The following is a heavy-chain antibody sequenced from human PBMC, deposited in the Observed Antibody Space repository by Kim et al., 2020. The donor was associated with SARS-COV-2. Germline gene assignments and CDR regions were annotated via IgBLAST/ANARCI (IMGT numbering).Heavy chain of an antibody. CDR1: GFTISGYW. J-gene: IGHJ3*01. V-gene: IGHV3-74*01. CDR2: INNDGSST. Sequence: GGSLRLSCEASGFTISGYWMHWVRQAPGKGLVWVSRINNDGSSTYYADSVKGRSTISRDNAKNTLHLQMNSLRAEDTAVYYCVRDPVWGQGTMVTVSS. CDR3: VRDPV.